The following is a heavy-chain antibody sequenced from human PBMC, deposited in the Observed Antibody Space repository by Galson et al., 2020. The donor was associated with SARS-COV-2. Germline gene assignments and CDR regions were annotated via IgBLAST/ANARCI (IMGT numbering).Heavy chain of an antibody. CDR1: GGSISSSSYY. CDR3: ARLRGYSIYYFDY. J-gene: IGHJ4*02. CDR2: IYYSGST. V-gene: IGHV4-39*01. D-gene: IGHD5-18*01. Sequence: SETLSLTCTVSGGSISSSSYYWGWIRQPPGKGLEWIGSIYYSGSTYYNPFLKSRVTISVDTSKNQFSLKLSSVTAADTAVYYCARLRGYSIYYFDYWGQGTLVTVSS.